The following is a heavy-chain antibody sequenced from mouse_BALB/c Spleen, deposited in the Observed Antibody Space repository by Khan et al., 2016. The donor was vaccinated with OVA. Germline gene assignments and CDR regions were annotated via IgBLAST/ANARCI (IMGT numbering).Heavy chain of an antibody. J-gene: IGHJ2*01. CDR2: ISYDGSN. CDR1: GYSITIGYY. Sequence: EVQLQQSGPGLVKPSQSLSLTCSVTGYSITIGYYWNWIRQFPGNKLEWMGYISYDGSNNYNPSLKNRISITRDTSKNQFFLNLNSVTTEDTATYYCATLLRPLDYWGQGTTLTVSS. D-gene: IGHD1-2*01. V-gene: IGHV3-6*02. CDR3: ATLLRPLDY.